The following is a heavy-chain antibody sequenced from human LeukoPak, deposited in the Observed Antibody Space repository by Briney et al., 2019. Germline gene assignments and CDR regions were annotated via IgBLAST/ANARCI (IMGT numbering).Heavy chain of an antibody. CDR3: SRRIAAAGRYYFDS. V-gene: IGHV5-51*01. D-gene: IGHD6-13*01. Sequence: GESLKISCKVSGYTFTSFWIGWVRQMPEKALECMEIIYPGDSDTRYSPSFQGQATISADKSISTAYLQWSSLKASDTAMYFCSRRIAAAGRYYFDSWGQGTLVTVSS. J-gene: IGHJ4*02. CDR1: GYTFTSFW. CDR2: IYPGDSDT.